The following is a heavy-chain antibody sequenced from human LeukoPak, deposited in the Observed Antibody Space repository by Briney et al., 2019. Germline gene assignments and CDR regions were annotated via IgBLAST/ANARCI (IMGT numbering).Heavy chain of an antibody. CDR1: GYTFGGNV. CDR3: ATERLGDAWFDP. J-gene: IGHJ5*02. V-gene: IGHV1-3*01. D-gene: IGHD3-10*01. CDR2: INGANGDT. Sequence: GASVKVSCKASGYTFGGNVMHWVRQAPGQRLEWMGWINGANGDTKYSQRLQGRVTITRDTSANTVYMELNSLRFEDTAVYYCATERLGDAWFDPWGQGTLVTVSS.